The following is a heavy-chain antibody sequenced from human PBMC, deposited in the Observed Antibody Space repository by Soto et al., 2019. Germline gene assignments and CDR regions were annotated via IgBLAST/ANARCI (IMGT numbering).Heavy chain of an antibody. CDR1: GGTFGSYA. D-gene: IGHD2-2*01. V-gene: IGHV1-69*01. J-gene: IGHJ4*02. CDR3: ATALGCRSTSCTLDY. Sequence: QVQLVQSGAEVKKPGSSVKVSCKASGGTFGSYAFSWVRQAPGQGLEWMGGIIPVSGAAHYAQKFQGRVTILADESTSTAYMELSSLSSQDTAVYYCATALGCRSTSCTLDYWGQGTRVIVSS. CDR2: IIPVSGAA.